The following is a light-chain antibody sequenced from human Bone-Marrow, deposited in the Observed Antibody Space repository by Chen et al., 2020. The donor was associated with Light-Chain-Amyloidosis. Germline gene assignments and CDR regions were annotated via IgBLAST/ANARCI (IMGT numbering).Light chain of an antibody. V-gene: IGLV2-14*01. J-gene: IGLJ1*01. Sequence: QSALTQPPSVSGSPGQSITISCTGTSSDVGGDNHVSWYQQHPDKDPKLMIYEVTNRPSWVPDRFSGSKSDNTASLTISGLQTEDEADYFCSSYTITNTLVFGSGTRVTVL. CDR3: SSYTITNTLV. CDR2: EVT. CDR1: SSDVGGDNH.